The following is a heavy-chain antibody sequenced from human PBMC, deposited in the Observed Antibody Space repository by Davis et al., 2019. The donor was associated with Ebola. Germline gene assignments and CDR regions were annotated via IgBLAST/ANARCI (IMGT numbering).Heavy chain of an antibody. V-gene: IGHV3-66*01. J-gene: IGHJ6*02. CDR3: ARVVTTRTYYYGMDV. Sequence: GESLKISCAASGFTVSSNYMSWVRQAPGKGLEWVSVIYSGGSTYYADSVKGRFTISRDNSKNTLYLQMNSLGAEDTAVYYCARVVTTRTYYYGMDVWGQGTTVTVSS. CDR1: GFTVSSNY. D-gene: IGHD4-17*01. CDR2: IYSGGST.